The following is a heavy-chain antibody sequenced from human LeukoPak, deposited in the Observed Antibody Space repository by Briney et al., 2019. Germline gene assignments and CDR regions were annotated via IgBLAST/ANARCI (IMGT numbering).Heavy chain of an antibody. V-gene: IGHV1-69*05. D-gene: IGHD6-6*01. CDR1: GGTFSSYA. Sequence: ASVKVSCKASGGTFSSYAISWVRQAPGQGLEWMGGIIPIFGTANYAQKLQGRVTITTDESTSTAYMELSSLRSEDTAVYYCARGRREYSSSPQQDWGQGTLVTVSS. CDR2: IIPIFGTA. CDR3: ARGRREYSSSPQQD. J-gene: IGHJ4*02.